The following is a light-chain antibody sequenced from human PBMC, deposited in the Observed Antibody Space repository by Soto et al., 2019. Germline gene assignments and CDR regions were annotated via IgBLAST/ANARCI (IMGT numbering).Light chain of an antibody. J-gene: IGLJ1*01. Sequence: QSALTQPASVSGSPGQSITISCTGTSSDVGGYNSVSWYQQHPGKAPKLMIYEVTHRPSGVSNRFSGSKSANTASLTISGLQDEDEADYYCSSYTTSTTYVFGTGTKLTVL. CDR3: SSYTTSTTYV. V-gene: IGLV2-14*01. CDR2: EVT. CDR1: SSDVGGYNS.